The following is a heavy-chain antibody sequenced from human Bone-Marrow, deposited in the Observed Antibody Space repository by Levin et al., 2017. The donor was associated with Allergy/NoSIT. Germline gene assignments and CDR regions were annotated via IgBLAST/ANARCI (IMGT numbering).Heavy chain of an antibody. CDR3: AKDQLMDFWSGYFPLN. CDR1: GFTFSSYA. D-gene: IGHD3-3*01. CDR2: ISGSGGST. V-gene: IGHV3-23*01. Sequence: GGSLRLSCAASGFTFSSYAMSWVRQAPGKGLEWVSAISGSGGSTYYADSVKGRFTISRDNSKNTLYLQMNSVRAEDTAVYYCAKDQLMDFWSGYFPLNWGQGTLVTVSS. J-gene: IGHJ4*02.